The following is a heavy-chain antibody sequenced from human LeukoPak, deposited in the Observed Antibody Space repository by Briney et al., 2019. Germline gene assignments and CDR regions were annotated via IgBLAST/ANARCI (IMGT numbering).Heavy chain of an antibody. D-gene: IGHD2-8*02. CDR3: AREYGTGGLDY. V-gene: IGHV1-46*01. J-gene: IGHJ4*02. CDR2: INPSGGST. Sequence: ASVTVSCKASGNTFTTAQMHWVRQAPGQGLEWMGIINPSGGSTSYAQKFQGRVTMTRDTSTGTVYMELSSLRSEDTALYYCAREYGTGGLDYWGQGTLVTVSS. CDR1: GNTFTTAQ.